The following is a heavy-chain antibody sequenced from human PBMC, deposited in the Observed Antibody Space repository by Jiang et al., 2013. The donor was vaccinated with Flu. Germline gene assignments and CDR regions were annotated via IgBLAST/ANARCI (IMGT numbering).Heavy chain of an antibody. CDR3: ARSLVPNYFDY. CDR1: GDSISGYY. CDR2: IYDIGST. J-gene: IGHJ4*02. V-gene: IGHV4-59*01. D-gene: IGHD2-8*02. Sequence: TLSLTCTVSGDSISGYYWNWIRQSPGKGLEWIAYIYDIGSTNHNPSLKSRVNISVDKSKNQVSLKLSSVTAADTAMYYCARSLVPNYFDYWGQGTLVTVSS.